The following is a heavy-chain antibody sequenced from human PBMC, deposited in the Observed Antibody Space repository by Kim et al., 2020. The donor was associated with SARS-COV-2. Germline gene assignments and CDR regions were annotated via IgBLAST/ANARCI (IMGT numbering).Heavy chain of an antibody. CDR3: TTSGSSGWYPLHCGLDV. Sequence: GGSLRLSCTASGITFSNAWMGWVRQAPGKGLEWVGRIKTNSDVGMTHYAAPVNGRFTISRDESKDTLYLQMNSLKTEDTSFYYCTTSGSSGWYPLHCGLDVWGQGTPVTVSS. J-gene: IGHJ6*02. CDR1: GITFSNAW. D-gene: IGHD6-19*01. CDR2: IKTNSDVGMT. V-gene: IGHV3-15*01.